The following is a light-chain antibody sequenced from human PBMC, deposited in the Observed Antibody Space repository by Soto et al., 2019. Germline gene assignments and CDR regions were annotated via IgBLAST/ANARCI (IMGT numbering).Light chain of an antibody. J-gene: IGKJ4*01. Sequence: EIVMTQSPATLFVSPGERATLSSRASQSISNDLAWYQQKPGQAPRLLIYGASTRATGFPARFSGSGSGTEFTLTISSLQSEDFAVYYCQQYNKCQLTFGGGTKVDIK. CDR2: GAS. CDR3: QQYNKCQLT. CDR1: QSISND. V-gene: IGKV3-15*01.